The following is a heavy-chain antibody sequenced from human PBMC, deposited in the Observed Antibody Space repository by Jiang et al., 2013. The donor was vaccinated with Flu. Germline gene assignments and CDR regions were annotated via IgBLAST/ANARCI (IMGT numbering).Heavy chain of an antibody. CDR3: ARHPRGQYCSGGSCRALDAFDI. CDR2: IHPGDSET. Sequence: GAEVKKPGDSLKISCKNSGYQFTSYWIAWVRQLPGKGLEWMGIIHPGDSETRYSPSFQGQVTFSVDKSISTAYLQWSSLKASDTAMYYCARHPRGQYCSGGSCRALDAFDIWGQGTMVTVS. D-gene: IGHD2-15*01. V-gene: IGHV5-51*01. J-gene: IGHJ3*02. CDR1: GYQFTSYW.